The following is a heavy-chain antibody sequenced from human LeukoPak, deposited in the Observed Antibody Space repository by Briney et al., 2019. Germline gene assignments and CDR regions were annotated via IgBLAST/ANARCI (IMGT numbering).Heavy chain of an antibody. Sequence: SETLSLTCTVSGGSISSSSYYWGWIRQPPGKGLEWIGSIYYSGSTYYNPSLKSRVTISVDTSKNQFSLKLSSVTAADTAVYYCARHGPVQSGYDYGYFDYRGQGTLVTVSS. CDR2: IYYSGST. D-gene: IGHD5-12*01. CDR3: ARHGPVQSGYDYGYFDY. J-gene: IGHJ4*02. V-gene: IGHV4-39*01. CDR1: GGSISSSSYY.